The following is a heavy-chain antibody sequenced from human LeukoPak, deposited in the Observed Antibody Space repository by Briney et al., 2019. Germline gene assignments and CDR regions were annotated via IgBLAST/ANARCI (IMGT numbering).Heavy chain of an antibody. D-gene: IGHD3-10*01. V-gene: IGHV1-69*05. J-gene: IGHJ4*02. CDR2: IIPIFGTA. CDR1: GGTFSSYA. CDR3: ASQVRGPLGY. Sequence: GSSVKVSCKASGGTFSSYAISWVRQAPGQGLEWMGGIIPIFGTANYAQKFRGRVTITTDESTSTAYMELSSLRSEDTAVYYCASQVRGPLGYWGQGTLVTVSS.